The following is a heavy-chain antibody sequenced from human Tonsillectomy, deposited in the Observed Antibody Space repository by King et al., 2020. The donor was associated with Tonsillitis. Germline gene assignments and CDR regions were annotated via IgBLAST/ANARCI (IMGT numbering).Heavy chain of an antibody. CDR3: AKGSSEYGLEPSCEY. J-gene: IGHJ4*02. V-gene: IGHV3-9*01. Sequence: VQLVESGGGLVQPGRSLRLSCAASGFTFDDYAMHWVRQAPGKGLEWVSGISWNSGSIGYADSVKGRFTISRDNAKNSLYLQMNSLRAEDTALYYCAKGSSEYGLEPSCEYWGQGTLVTVSS. CDR2: ISWNSGSI. D-gene: IGHD4/OR15-4a*01. CDR1: GFTFDDYA.